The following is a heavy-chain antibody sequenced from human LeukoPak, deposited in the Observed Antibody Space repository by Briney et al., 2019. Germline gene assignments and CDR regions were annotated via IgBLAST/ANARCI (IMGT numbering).Heavy chain of an antibody. J-gene: IGHJ4*02. CDR2: FSGSGGGT. Sequence: GGSLRLSCAASGFTFSSYAMSWVRQAPGKGLEWLSGFSGSGGGTYYADSVKGRFTISRDNSKNTLYLQMNRLRAEDTAVYYCARAGSIRFDYWGQGTLVIVSS. D-gene: IGHD1-26*01. CDR3: ARAGSIRFDY. V-gene: IGHV3-23*01. CDR1: GFTFSSYA.